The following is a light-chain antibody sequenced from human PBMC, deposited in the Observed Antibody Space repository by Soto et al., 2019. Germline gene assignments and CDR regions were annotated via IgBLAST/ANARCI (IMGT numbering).Light chain of an antibody. J-gene: IGKJ5*01. CDR3: QQLNSYPIT. CDR1: QSITTW. V-gene: IGKV1-5*03. CDR2: KAT. Sequence: DIQMTQSPSTLSASVGDRVTITCRASQSITTWLAWYQQKPGKAPKLLIYKATNLQSGVPSRFSGSGSGTEFTLTISRLQPEDFATYYCQQLNSYPITFGQGTRLEIK.